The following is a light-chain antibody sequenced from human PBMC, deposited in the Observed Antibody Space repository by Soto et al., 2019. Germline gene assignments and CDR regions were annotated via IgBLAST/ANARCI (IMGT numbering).Light chain of an antibody. J-gene: IGKJ3*01. CDR1: QSISRS. Sequence: DIQMTQSPSTLSASVGDRVTITCRASQSISRSLAWYQQKPGKAPNLLIYDASSLEGGVPSRFSGSGFGTEFTLTITNLQPADFATYYCQQYNDFLISFGPGTTVDFK. CDR2: DAS. CDR3: QQYNDFLIS. V-gene: IGKV1-5*01.